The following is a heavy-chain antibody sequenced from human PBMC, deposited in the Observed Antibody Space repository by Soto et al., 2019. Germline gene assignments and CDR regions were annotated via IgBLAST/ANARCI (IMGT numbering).Heavy chain of an antibody. CDR1: GFTFSSYA. V-gene: IGHV3-23*01. D-gene: IGHD3-22*01. J-gene: IGHJ4*02. Sequence: GGSLRLSCAASGFTFSSYAMSWVRQAPGKGLEWVSAISGSGGSTYYADSVKGRFTISRDNSKNTLYLQMNSLRAEDTAVYYCARVGLYYDSSGYSPGWGQGTLVTVSS. CDR3: ARVGLYYDSSGYSPG. CDR2: ISGSGGST.